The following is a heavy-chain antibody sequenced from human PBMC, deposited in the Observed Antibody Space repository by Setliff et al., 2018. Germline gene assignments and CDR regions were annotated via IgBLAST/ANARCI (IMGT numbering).Heavy chain of an antibody. D-gene: IGHD6-6*01. V-gene: IGHV4-34*01. CDR2: ISHTGST. CDR3: ARGRNIAARLLDS. Sequence: KASETLSLTCVVDGMSFSEHYWAWIRQSPGKGLEWIGEISHTGSTNYNPSLKSRVTISIDTSKDQFSLKLISMTAADTAVYYCARGRNIAARLLDSWGQGTLVTVSS. CDR1: GMSFSEHY. J-gene: IGHJ4*02.